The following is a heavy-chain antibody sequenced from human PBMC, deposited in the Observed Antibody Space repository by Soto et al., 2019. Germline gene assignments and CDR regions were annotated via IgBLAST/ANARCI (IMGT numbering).Heavy chain of an antibody. CDR3: ARAYSGRLPRRADYYVAMDV. CDR2: IGAADDP. Sequence: EVQLVESGGGVVQPGESLRLSCAASGFTFSAYDMHWVRQTTGKGLEWVSAIGAADDPYYLGSVKGRFTISRENAKNSLYIQMNSLRAEDTAVYYCARAYSGRLPRRADYYVAMDVWGQGTTVTVSS. D-gene: IGHD2-15*01. CDR1: GFTFSAYD. V-gene: IGHV3-13*05. J-gene: IGHJ6*02.